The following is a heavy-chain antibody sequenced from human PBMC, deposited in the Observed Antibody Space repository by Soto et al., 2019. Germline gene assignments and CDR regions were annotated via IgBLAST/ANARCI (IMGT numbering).Heavy chain of an antibody. CDR3: ARHGSGSYYNNWFDP. D-gene: IGHD3-10*01. CDR2: INHSGST. J-gene: IGHJ5*02. Sequence: PSETLSITCAVYGGCFSGYYWCWIRQPPGKGLEWIGEINHSGSTNYNPSLKSRVTISVDTSKNQFSLKLSSVTVADTAVYYCARHGSGSYYNNWFDPWGQGTLVTVSS. CDR1: GGCFSGYY. V-gene: IGHV4-34*01.